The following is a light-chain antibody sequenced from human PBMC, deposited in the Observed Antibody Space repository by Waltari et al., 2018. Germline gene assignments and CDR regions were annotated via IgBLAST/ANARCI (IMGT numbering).Light chain of an antibody. CDR3: NSYAGSNNLI. CDR2: EVI. J-gene: IGLJ2*01. CDR1: SSDVGAYNY. Sequence: QSALTQPPSASGSPGQSVTISCTGTSSDVGAYNYVSWYQQHPGKAPKLMIYEVIKRPSGVPDRFSGSKSGNTASLTVSGLQAEDEADYYCNSYAGSNNLIFGGGTKLTVL. V-gene: IGLV2-8*01.